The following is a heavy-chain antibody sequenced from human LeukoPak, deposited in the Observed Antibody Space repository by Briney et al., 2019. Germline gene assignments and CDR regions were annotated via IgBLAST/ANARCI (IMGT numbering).Heavy chain of an antibody. D-gene: IGHD3-22*01. J-gene: IGHJ3*02. V-gene: IGHV3-20*04. CDR3: ARELYYYDSSGLDI. CDR2: INWNGGST. Sequence: SGGSLRLSCAASGFTFDDYGMSWVRQAPGKGLEWVSGINWNGGSTVYADSVKGRFTISRDNAKNSLYLQMNSLRAEDTALYYCARELYYYDSSGLDIWGQGTLVTVSS. CDR1: GFTFDDYG.